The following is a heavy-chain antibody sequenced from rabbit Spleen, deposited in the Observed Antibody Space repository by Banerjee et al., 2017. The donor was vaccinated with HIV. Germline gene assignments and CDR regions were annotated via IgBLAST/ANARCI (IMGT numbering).Heavy chain of an antibody. CDR1: GFSFSSKYW. V-gene: IGHV1S45*01. Sequence: QEQLEESGGDLVKPEGSLTLTCTASGFSFSSKYWMCWVRQAPGKGLEWIGCIYTGDGMTTWYASGAKGRFTISKTSSTTVTLQVTSLTAADTATYFCARDTATSFSSYGMDLWGPGTLVTVS. CDR2: IYTGDGMTT. CDR3: ARDTATSFSSYGMDL. D-gene: IGHD1-1*01. J-gene: IGHJ6*01.